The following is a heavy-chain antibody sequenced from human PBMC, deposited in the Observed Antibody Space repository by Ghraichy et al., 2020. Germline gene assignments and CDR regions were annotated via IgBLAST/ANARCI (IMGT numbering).Heavy chain of an antibody. D-gene: IGHD3-10*01. CDR2: IWYDGNSK. CDR1: GFNFTNYG. J-gene: IGHJ3*02. Sequence: GGSLRLSCAASGFNFTNYGIHWVRQAPGKGLEWVAVIWYDGNSKYYADYVKGRFSISRDNSKKTVNLQMNSLRAEDTAVYYCAGERSYGDAFEIWGQGTMVTVSS. V-gene: IGHV3-33*01. CDR3: AGERSYGDAFEI.